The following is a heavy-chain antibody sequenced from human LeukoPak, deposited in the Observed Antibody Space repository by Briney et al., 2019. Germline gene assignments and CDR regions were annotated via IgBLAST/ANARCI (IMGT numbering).Heavy chain of an antibody. CDR3: ARGVVGATTQVYYFDY. V-gene: IGHV4-61*02. CDR2: IYTSGST. J-gene: IGHJ4*02. CDR1: GGSISSGSYY. Sequence: SETLSLTCTVSGGSISSGSYYWSWIRQPAGKGLEWIGRIYTSGSTNYNPSLKSRVTISVDTSKNQFSLKLSSVTAADTAVYYCARGVVGATTQVYYFDYWGQGTLVTVSS. D-gene: IGHD1-26*01.